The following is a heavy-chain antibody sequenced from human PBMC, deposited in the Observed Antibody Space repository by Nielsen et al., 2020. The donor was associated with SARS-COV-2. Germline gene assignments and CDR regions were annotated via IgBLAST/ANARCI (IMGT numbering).Heavy chain of an antibody. CDR1: GFTFSSYG. D-gene: IGHD3-22*01. CDR2: ISYDGSNK. CDR3: ARRTGSTYYYDSSGYYDGMDV. V-gene: IGHV3-30*03. Sequence: GESLKISCAASGFTFSSYGMHWVRQAPGKGLEWVAVISYDGSNKYYADSVKGRFTISRDNSKNTLYLQMNSLRAEDTAVYYCARRTGSTYYYDSSGYYDGMDVWGQGTTVTVSS. J-gene: IGHJ6*02.